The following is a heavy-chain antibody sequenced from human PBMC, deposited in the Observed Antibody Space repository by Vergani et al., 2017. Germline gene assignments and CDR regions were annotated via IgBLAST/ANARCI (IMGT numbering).Heavy chain of an antibody. CDR3: ALAESSTSCINSVCITPETGSWFDP. V-gene: IGHV1-24*01. J-gene: IGHJ5*02. CDR1: GYTPTELS. Sequence: QVQLVQSGAEVKKPGASVKVSCKVSGYTPTELSMHWVRQAPGKGLEWMGGFDPEDGETIYAQKFQGRVTMTEDTSTDTAYMELSSLRSEDTAMYYCALAESSTSCINSVCITPETGSWFDPWGQGTLVTVSS. CDR2: FDPEDGET. D-gene: IGHD2-2*01.